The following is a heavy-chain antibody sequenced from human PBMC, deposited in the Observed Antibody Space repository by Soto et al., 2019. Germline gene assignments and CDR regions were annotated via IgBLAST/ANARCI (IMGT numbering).Heavy chain of an antibody. J-gene: IGHJ6*02. CDR1: GYTFTSYG. D-gene: IGHD3-3*01. Sequence: AASVNVSCKASGYTFTSYGISWVRQAPGQGLEWMGWISAYNGNTNYAQKLQGRVTMTTDTSTSTAYMELRSLRSDDTAVYYCARGLYYDFWTGSTGRGMDVWGQGTTVTVSS. V-gene: IGHV1-18*01. CDR2: ISAYNGNT. CDR3: ARGLYYDFWTGSTGRGMDV.